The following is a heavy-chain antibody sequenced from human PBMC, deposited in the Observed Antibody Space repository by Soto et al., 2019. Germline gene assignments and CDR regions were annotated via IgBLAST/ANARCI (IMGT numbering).Heavy chain of an antibody. D-gene: IGHD6-6*01. CDR2: ISSNGGSI. CDR3: ARKAGGSSSNFDY. CDR1: GFTFSSYA. Sequence: GGSLRLSCAASGFTFSSYAMHWVRQAPGKGLEYVSAISSNGGSIYYANSVKGRFTISRDNSKNTLYLQMGSLRAEDMAVYYCARKAGGSSSNFDYWGQGTLVTVSS. J-gene: IGHJ4*02. V-gene: IGHV3-64*01.